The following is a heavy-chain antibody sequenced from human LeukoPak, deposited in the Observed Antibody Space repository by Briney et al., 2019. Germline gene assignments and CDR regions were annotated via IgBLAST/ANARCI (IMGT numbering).Heavy chain of an antibody. CDR1: GYTFTGYY. Sequence: ASVKVSRKASGYTFTGYYMHWVRQAPGQGLEWMGWINPNSGGTNYAQKFQGRVTMTRDTSISTAYMELSRLRSDDTAVYYCARASAKAGAFDIWGQGTMVTVSS. V-gene: IGHV1-2*02. D-gene: IGHD6-19*01. CDR2: INPNSGGT. J-gene: IGHJ3*02. CDR3: ARASAKAGAFDI.